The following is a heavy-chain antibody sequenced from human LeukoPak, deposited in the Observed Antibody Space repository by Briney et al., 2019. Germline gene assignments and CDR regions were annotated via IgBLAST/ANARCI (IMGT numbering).Heavy chain of an antibody. CDR2: ITPIFGTA. Sequence: SVKVSCKASGGTFSSYAISWVRQAPGQGLEWMGGITPIFGTANYAQKFQGRVTITTDESTSTAYMELSSLRSEDTAVYYCARSYSSDPDAFDIWGQGTMVTVSS. J-gene: IGHJ3*02. V-gene: IGHV1-69*05. CDR3: ARSYSSDPDAFDI. D-gene: IGHD6-19*01. CDR1: GGTFSSYA.